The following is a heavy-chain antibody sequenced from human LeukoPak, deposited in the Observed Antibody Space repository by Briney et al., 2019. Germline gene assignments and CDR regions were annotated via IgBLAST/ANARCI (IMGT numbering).Heavy chain of an antibody. V-gene: IGHV1-2*02. CDR3: ARGPYYYGSGSALYYYYYMDV. CDR2: INPNSGGT. J-gene: IGHJ6*03. CDR1: GYTFTGYY. Sequence: ASVKVSCKASGYTFTGYYMHWVRQAPGQGLEWMGWINPNSGGTNYAQKFQGRVTMTRDTSISTAYMELSRLRSDDTAVYYCARGPYYYGSGSALYYYYYMDVWGKGTTVTISS. D-gene: IGHD3-10*01.